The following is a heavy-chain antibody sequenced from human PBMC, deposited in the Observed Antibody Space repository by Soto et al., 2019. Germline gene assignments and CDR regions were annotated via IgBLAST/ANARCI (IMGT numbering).Heavy chain of an antibody. Sequence: PGGSLRLSCASAVFDFEDFAMHWVRQAPGKGLEWVSLINSDGTDSYYMDSVRGRFTISRDNGKNSLYLQMDRLRPEDTAFYFCAKALYYYDSSPLDHWGQGTLVTVSS. V-gene: IGHV3-43D*04. CDR1: VFDFEDFA. D-gene: IGHD3-22*01. CDR3: AKALYYYDSSPLDH. J-gene: IGHJ4*02. CDR2: INSDGTDS.